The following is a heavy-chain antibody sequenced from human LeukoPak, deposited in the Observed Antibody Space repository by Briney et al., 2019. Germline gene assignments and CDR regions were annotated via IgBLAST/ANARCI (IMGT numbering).Heavy chain of an antibody. CDR3: ARAAPAIAAHDAFDI. CDR1: GGTFSSYA. J-gene: IGHJ3*02. D-gene: IGHD6-13*01. V-gene: IGHV1-69*13. Sequence: ASVKVSCKASGGTFSSYAISWVRQAPGQGLEWMGGIIPIFGTANYAQKFQGRVTITADESTSTAYMELSSLRSEDTAVYYCARAAPAIAAHDAFDIWGQGTMVTVSS. CDR2: IIPIFGTA.